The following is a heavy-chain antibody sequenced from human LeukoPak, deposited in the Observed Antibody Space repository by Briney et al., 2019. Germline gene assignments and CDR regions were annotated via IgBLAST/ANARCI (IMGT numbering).Heavy chain of an antibody. D-gene: IGHD5-24*01. CDR2: IYTSGST. V-gene: IGHV4-4*07. CDR1: GGSIRSYY. J-gene: IGHJ2*01. Sequence: SETLSLTCTVSGGSIRSYYWSWIRQPAGKGLEWIGRIYTSGSTNYNPSLKSRVTMSVDTSKNQFSLKLSSVTAADTAVYYCARVEMATTGGFYFDLWGRGTLVTVSS. CDR3: ARVEMATTGGFYFDL.